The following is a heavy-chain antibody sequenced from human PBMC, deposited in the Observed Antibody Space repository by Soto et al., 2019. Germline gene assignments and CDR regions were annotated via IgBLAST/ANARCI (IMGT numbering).Heavy chain of an antibody. J-gene: IGHJ6*02. CDR2: ISYDGSNK. Sequence: QVQLVESGGGVVQPGRSLRLSCAASGFTFSSYAMHWVRQAPGKGLEWVAVISYDGSNKYYAESVKGRFTISRDNSKNTLYLQMNSLRAEDTAVYYCASEGIGHLQKTYGDYDPYYYGMDVWGQGTTVTVSS. V-gene: IGHV3-30-3*01. D-gene: IGHD4-17*01. CDR1: GFTFSSYA. CDR3: ASEGIGHLQKTYGDYDPYYYGMDV.